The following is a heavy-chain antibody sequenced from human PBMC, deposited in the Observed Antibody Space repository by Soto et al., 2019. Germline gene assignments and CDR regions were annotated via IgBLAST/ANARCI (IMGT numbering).Heavy chain of an antibody. CDR3: ARVIEWLFDYYYYYGMDV. CDR2: IIPIFGTA. J-gene: IGHJ6*02. Sequence: QVQLVQSGAEVKKPGSSVKVSCKASGGTFSSYAISWVRQAPGQGLEWMGGIIPIFGTANYAQKFPGRVTITADESKSTADKELSSLRSENTAVYYCARVIEWLFDYYYYYGMDVWGQGTTVTVSS. CDR1: GGTFSSYA. D-gene: IGHD3-3*01. V-gene: IGHV1-69*12.